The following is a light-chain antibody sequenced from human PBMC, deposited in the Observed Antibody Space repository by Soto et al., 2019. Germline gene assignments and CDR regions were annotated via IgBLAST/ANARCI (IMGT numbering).Light chain of an antibody. CDR2: DVT. CDR3: SSYTSSSTPYV. CDR1: SSDVGGYNY. V-gene: IGLV2-14*01. Sequence: QSALTQPASVSGSPGQSTTISCTGTSSDVGGYNYVSWYQQHPVKAPKLMIYDVTNRPSGVSDRFSGSKSGNTASLTISGLQAEDEADYYCSSYTSSSTPYVFGTGTKVTDL. J-gene: IGLJ1*01.